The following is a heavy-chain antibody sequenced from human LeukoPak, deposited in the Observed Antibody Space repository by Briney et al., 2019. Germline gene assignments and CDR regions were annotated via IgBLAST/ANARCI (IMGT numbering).Heavy chain of an antibody. CDR2: ISSSGSTI. CDR1: GFTFSSYE. CDR3: ARASYSSGCDH. J-gene: IGHJ4*02. Sequence: PGGSLRLSCAASGFTFSSYEMNWVRQAPGKGLEWVSYISSSGSTIYYADSVKGRFTISRDNAKNSLYLQMNSLRAEDTAVYYCARASYSSGCDHWGQGTLVTVSS. V-gene: IGHV3-48*03. D-gene: IGHD6-19*01.